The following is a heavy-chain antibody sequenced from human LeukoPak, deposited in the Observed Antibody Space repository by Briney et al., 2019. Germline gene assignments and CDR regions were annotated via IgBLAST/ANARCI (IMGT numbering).Heavy chain of an antibody. J-gene: IGHJ4*02. V-gene: IGHV4-39*01. CDR1: GGSISSSSYY. CDR2: IYYSGST. CDR3: ARHAYYDILTGYYYYDY. D-gene: IGHD3-9*01. Sequence: SETLSLTCTVSGGSISSSSYYWGWVRQPPGKGLEWIGSIYYSGSTYYNPSLKRRVTISVDTSKNQFSLKLSSVTAADTAVYYCARHAYYDILTGYYYYDYWGQGTLVTVSS.